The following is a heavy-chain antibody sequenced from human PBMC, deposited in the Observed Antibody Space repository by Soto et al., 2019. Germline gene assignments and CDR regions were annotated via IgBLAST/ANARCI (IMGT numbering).Heavy chain of an antibody. CDR2: ISGSGGST. V-gene: IGHV3-23*01. Sequence: EVQLLESGGGLVQPGGSLRLSCAASGFTFSSYAMSWVRQAPGKGLECVSAISGSGGSTYYADSVKGRFTISRDNSTNTLYLQMNSLGAEDTALYYCANDAPEYQLLLFYYIDYWGQGTLVTVSS. CDR1: GFTFSSYA. J-gene: IGHJ4*02. D-gene: IGHD2-2*01. CDR3: ANDAPEYQLLLFYYIDY.